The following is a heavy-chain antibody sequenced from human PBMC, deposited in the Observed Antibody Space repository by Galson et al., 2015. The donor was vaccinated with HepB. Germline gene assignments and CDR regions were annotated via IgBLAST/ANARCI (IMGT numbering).Heavy chain of an antibody. D-gene: IGHD1-26*01. CDR1: GYTFTDYG. Sequence: SVKVSCKASGYTFTDYGISWVREAPGQGLEWMGWINPDNGNTNFAQKFQDRVTLTTDTSTSTAYMDLKSLRPDDRAAYYCARDRQPLLPGRYCVAFDHGGQATLVTVSS. CDR2: INPDNGNT. V-gene: IGHV1-18*01. J-gene: IGHJ4*02. CDR3: ARDRQPLLPGRYCVAFDH.